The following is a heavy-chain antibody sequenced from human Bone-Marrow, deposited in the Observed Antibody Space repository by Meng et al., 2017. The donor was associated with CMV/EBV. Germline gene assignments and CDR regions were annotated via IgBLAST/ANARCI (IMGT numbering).Heavy chain of an antibody. D-gene: IGHD3-22*01. V-gene: IGHV4-59*01. CDR2: IYHSGST. CDR1: GGSISSYY. CDR3: ASPLDTDYYDSSGWFVFQH. J-gene: IGHJ1*01. Sequence: SETLSLTCTVSGGSISSYYWNWIRQPPGKGLEWIGYIYHSGSTNYNPSLKSRVTISVDTSKKQFSLKLSSVTAADTAVYYCASPLDTDYYDSSGWFVFQHWGQGTLVTVSS.